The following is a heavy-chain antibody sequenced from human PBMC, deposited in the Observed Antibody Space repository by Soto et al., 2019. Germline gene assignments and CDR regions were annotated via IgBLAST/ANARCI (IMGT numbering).Heavy chain of an antibody. V-gene: IGHV1-2*02. Sequence: SXNVSFKASGYTFSDYYMHWVRQAPGQGLEWMGWINANSGGTTYAQKFQGRVTMTRDTSTSTAYMELSRLSSDDTAIYYCARLQIEVAGSNWGQGTLVTVSS. CDR3: ARLQIEVAGSN. D-gene: IGHD6-19*01. J-gene: IGHJ4*02. CDR1: GYTFSDYY. CDR2: INANSGGT.